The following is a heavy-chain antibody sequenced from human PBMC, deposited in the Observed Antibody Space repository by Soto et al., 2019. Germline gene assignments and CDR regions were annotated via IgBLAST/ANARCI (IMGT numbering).Heavy chain of an antibody. D-gene: IGHD5-18*01. CDR2: MNPNSGNT. CDR3: ARDGTAMVTSYYYGMDV. Sequence: ASVKVSCKTSGGTFSSYAISWVRQAPGQGLEWMGWMNPNSGNTCYAQKFQGRVTMTRNTSISTAYMELSSLRSEDTAVYFCARDGTAMVTSYYYGMDVWGQGTTVTVSS. CDR1: GGTFSSYA. J-gene: IGHJ6*02. V-gene: IGHV1-8*02.